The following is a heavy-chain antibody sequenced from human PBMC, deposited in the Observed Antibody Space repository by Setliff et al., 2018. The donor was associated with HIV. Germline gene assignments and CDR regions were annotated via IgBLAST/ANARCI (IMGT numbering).Heavy chain of an antibody. D-gene: IGHD3-22*01. CDR1: GGTFSTQT. V-gene: IGHV1-69*13. J-gene: IGHJ4*02. CDR2: IIPIFGIP. CDR3: AIVTELDYYGGSGPTHLLFDS. Sequence: GASVKVSCKASGGTFSTQTFNWVRQAPGQGLEWMGGIIPIFGIPSYAQRFQDRVTITADESTNTAYMELSSLRSEDTAVYYCAIVTELDYYGGSGPTHLLFDSWGQGTLVTVSS.